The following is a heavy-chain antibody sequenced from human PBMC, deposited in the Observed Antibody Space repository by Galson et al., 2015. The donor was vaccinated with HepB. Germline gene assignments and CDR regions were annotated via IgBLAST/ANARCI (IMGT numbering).Heavy chain of an antibody. CDR1: GFTFSSYA. J-gene: IGHJ4*02. CDR2: ISYDGSNK. Sequence: SLRLSCAASGFTFSSYAMHWVRQAPGKGLEWVAVISYDGSNKYYADSVKGRFTISRDNSKNTLYLQMNSLRAEDTAVYYCARGVGATTRDDYWGQGTLVTVSS. V-gene: IGHV3-30-3*01. D-gene: IGHD1-26*01. CDR3: ARGVGATTRDDY.